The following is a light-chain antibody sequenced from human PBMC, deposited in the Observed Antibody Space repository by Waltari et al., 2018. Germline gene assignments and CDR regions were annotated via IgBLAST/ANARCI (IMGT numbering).Light chain of an antibody. V-gene: IGKV3-20*01. J-gene: IGKJ1*01. CDR2: STS. CDR1: QTINRNY. CDR3: QQFDDSPPSWT. Sequence: EIVLTQSPGTLSLSPGERATLSCSASQTINRNYLAWYQHKPGQAPTLLIYSTSSTATGIPDRFRCSGSGTDFTLTLSRLEPEDFAMDYCQQFDDSPPSWTFGQGTKVEIK.